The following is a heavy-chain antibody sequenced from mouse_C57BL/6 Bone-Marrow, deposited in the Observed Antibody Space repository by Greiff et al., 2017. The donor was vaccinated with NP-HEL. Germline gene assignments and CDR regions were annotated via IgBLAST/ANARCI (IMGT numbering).Heavy chain of an antibody. J-gene: IGHJ2*01. V-gene: IGHV1-82*01. CDR3: ARGGLRLP. CDR1: GYAFSSSW. D-gene: IGHD3-2*02. Sequence: QVQLQQSGPELVKPGASVKISCKASGYAFSSSWMNWVKQRPGKGLEWIGRIYPGDGDTNYNGKFKGKATLTADKSSSTAYMQLSSLTSEDSAVYFCARGGLRLPWGQGTTLTVSS. CDR2: IYPGDGDT.